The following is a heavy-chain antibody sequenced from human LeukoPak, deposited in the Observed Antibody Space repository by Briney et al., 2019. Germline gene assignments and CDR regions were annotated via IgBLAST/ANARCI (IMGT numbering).Heavy chain of an antibody. D-gene: IGHD3-3*01. J-gene: IGHJ3*02. Sequence: SETLSLTCTVSGGSISSSSYYWGWIRQPPGKGLEWIGCIYYSGSTYYNPSLKSRVTISVDTSKNQFSLKLNSVTAADTAVYYCRVITIFGVVISGEDAFDIWGQGTMVTLSS. V-gene: IGHV4-39*01. CDR2: IYYSGST. CDR1: GGSISSSSYY. CDR3: RVITIFGVVISGEDAFDI.